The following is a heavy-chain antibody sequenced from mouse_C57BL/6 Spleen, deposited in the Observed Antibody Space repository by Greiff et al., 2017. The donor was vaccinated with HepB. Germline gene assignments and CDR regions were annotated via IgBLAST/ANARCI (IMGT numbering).Heavy chain of an antibody. CDR1: GFTFNTYA. CDR2: IRSKSSNYAT. Sequence: DVQLVESGGGLVQPKGSLKLSCAASGFTFNTYAMHWVRQAPGKGLEWVARIRSKSSNYATYYADSVKDRFTISRDDSQSMLYLQMNNLKTEDTAMYYCVRGYGYDGDYYAMDYWGQGTSVTVSS. J-gene: IGHJ4*01. D-gene: IGHD2-2*01. CDR3: VRGYGYDGDYYAMDY. V-gene: IGHV10-3*01.